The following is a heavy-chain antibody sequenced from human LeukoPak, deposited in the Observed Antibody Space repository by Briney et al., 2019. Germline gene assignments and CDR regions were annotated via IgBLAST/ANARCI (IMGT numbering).Heavy chain of an antibody. CDR2: MNPNSGNT. V-gene: IGHV1-8*01. D-gene: IGHD3-10*01. J-gene: IGHJ4*02. CDR3: ASKYYGSGSYRDY. CDR1: GYTFTSYD. Sequence: ASLKVSCKASGYTFTSYDINWVRQATGQGLEWMRWMNPNSGNTGYAQKFQGRVTMTRNTSISTAYMELSSLRSEDTAVYYCASKYYGSGSYRDYWGQGTLVTVSS.